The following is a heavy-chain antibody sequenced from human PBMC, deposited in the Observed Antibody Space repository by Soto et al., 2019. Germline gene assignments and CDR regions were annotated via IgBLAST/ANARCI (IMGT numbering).Heavy chain of an antibody. CDR1: GFTFSSYA. Sequence: EVQLLESGGGLVQPGGSLRLSCAASGFTFSSYAMSWVRQAPGKGLEWVSIIGVGGGDRYYPESVKGRFTISRDNSSDTLYREMNSRRYVDTGVYYSARVPFTELIWGQETLFTVSS. J-gene: IGHJ4*02. V-gene: IGHV3-23*01. CDR3: ARVPFTELI. CDR2: IGVGGGDR.